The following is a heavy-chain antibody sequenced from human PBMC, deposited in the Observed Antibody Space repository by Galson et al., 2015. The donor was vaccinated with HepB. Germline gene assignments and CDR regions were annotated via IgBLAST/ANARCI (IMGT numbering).Heavy chain of an antibody. J-gene: IGHJ3*02. V-gene: IGHV1-3*01. CDR1: GYTFTSYA. CDR3: ARSVSYYYGSGSYFAFDI. D-gene: IGHD3-10*01. CDR2: INAGNGNT. Sequence: QSGAEVKKPGESLKVSCKASGYTFTSYAMHWVRQAPGQRLEWMGWINAGNGNTKYSQKFQGRVTITRDTSASTAYMELSSLRSEDTAVYYCARSVSYYYGSGSYFAFDIWGQGTMVTVSS.